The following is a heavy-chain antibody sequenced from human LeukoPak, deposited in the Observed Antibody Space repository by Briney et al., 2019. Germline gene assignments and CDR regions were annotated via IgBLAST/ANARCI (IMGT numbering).Heavy chain of an antibody. CDR3: AKDNHPPRSTSYYYDSSAQDY. J-gene: IGHJ4*02. CDR1: GFTFDDYA. CDR2: ISWDGGST. V-gene: IGHV3-43D*03. D-gene: IGHD3-22*01. Sequence: GGSLRLSCAASGFTFDDYALHWVRHAPGKGLERVSLISWDGGSTYYADSVKGRFTISRDNSKNSLYLQMNSLRAEDTALYYCAKDNHPPRSTSYYYDSSAQDYWGQGTLVTVSS.